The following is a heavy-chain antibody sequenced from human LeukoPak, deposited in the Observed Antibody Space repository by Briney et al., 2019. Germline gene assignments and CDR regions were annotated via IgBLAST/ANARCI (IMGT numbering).Heavy chain of an antibody. CDR3: AMGIAAADYYFDY. Sequence: ASVKVSCKASGYTFTSYDINWVRQATGQGLEWMGWMNPNSGNTGYAQKFQGRVTMTRNTSISTAYMELSRLRSDDTAVYYCAMGIAAADYYFDYWGQGTLVTVSS. CDR1: GYTFTSYD. V-gene: IGHV1-8*01. CDR2: MNPNSGNT. J-gene: IGHJ4*02. D-gene: IGHD6-13*01.